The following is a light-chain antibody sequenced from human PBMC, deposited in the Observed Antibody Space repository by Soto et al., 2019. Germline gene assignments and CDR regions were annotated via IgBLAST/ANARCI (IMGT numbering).Light chain of an antibody. V-gene: IGLV2-14*01. CDR2: DVS. CDR3: SSYTSSSTLPSV. Sequence: QSALTQPASVSGSPGQSITISCTGTSSDVGGYNYVSWYQQHPGKAPKHMIYDVSNRPSGVSNRFSDSKSGNTASLTISGLQAEDEADYYCSSYTSSSTLPSVFGTGTKRTVL. CDR1: SSDVGGYNY. J-gene: IGLJ1*01.